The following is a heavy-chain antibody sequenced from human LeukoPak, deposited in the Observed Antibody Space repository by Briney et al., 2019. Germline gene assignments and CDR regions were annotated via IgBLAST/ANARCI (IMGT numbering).Heavy chain of an antibody. CDR2: IYHSGST. CDR1: GYSISSGYY. V-gene: IGHV4-38-2*02. CDR3: ARGRGAVAGTGGY. Sequence: SETLSLTCTVSGYSISSGYYWGWIRQPPGKGLEWIGSIYHSGSTYYNPSLKSRVTISVDTSKNQFSLKLSSVTAADTAVYYCARGRGAVAGTGGYWGQGTLVTVSS. J-gene: IGHJ4*02. D-gene: IGHD6-19*01.